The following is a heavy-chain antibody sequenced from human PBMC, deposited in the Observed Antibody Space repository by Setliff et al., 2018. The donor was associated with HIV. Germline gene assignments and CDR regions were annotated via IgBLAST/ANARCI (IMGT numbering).Heavy chain of an antibody. J-gene: IGHJ3*01. CDR2: IYPGDSDT. D-gene: IGHD3-10*01. V-gene: IGHV5-51*01. CDR1: GYSFTSYW. CDR3: ARGNYYGNDVYDAFDL. Sequence: GESLKISCKGSGYSFTSYWIGWVRQMPGKGLGWMGIIYPGDSDTRYSPSFQGQVTISADKSISTAYLQWSSLKASDTAMYYCARGNYYGNDVYDAFDLWGQGTMVTVSS.